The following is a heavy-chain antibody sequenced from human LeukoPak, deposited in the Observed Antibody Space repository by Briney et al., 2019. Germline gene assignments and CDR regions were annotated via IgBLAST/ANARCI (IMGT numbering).Heavy chain of an antibody. V-gene: IGHV4-31*03. D-gene: IGHD3-22*01. CDR1: GGSINSDTYY. CDR3: ARTYYYDSSGYYSHIDY. J-gene: IGHJ4*02. Sequence: PSETLSLTCTVSGGSINSDTYYWTWIRQHPGKGLEWIGYIYYSGNTYYNPSLKSRVTISIDTSKNQFSQKLSSVTAADTAVYYCARTYYYDSSGYYSHIDYWGQGTLVTVSS. CDR2: IYYSGNT.